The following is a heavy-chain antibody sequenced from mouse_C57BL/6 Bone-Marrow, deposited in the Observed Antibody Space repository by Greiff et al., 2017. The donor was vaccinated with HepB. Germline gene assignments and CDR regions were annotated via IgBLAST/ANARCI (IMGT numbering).Heavy chain of an antibody. CDR2: IDPSDSYT. J-gene: IGHJ2*01. Sequence: QVQLQQPGAELVMPGASVKLSCNASGYTFPSYWMHWVKQRPGQGLEWIGEIDPSDSYTNYNQKFKGKSTLTVDKSSSTAYMQLSSLTSEDSAVYYCARWNSNITLCYFDYWGQGTTLTVSS. CDR1: GYTFPSYW. D-gene: IGHD2-5*01. CDR3: ARWNSNITLCYFDY. V-gene: IGHV1-69*01.